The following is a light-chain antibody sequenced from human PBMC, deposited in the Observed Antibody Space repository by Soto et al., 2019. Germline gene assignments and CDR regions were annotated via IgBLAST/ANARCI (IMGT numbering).Light chain of an antibody. CDR2: AAS. CDR1: QSVSSY. V-gene: IGKV3-20*01. J-gene: IGKJ1*01. CDR3: QDYGTSWT. Sequence: EFVLTQSPATLSLSPGERATLSCRASQSVSSYLAWYQQKPGQAPRLLIYAASSRATGIPDRFSGSGSGTDFTLTINRLEPEDFAVYYCQDYGTSWTFGQGTKVDIK.